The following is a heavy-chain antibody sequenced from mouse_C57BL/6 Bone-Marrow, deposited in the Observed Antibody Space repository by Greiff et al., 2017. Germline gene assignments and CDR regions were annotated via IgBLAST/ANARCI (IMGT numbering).Heavy chain of an antibody. CDR1: GYSITSGYY. J-gene: IGHJ2*01. CDR3: ARKYYVDY. Sequence: ESGPGLVKPSQSLSLTCSVTGYSITSGYYWNWIRQFPGNKLEWIGYISYDGSNNYNPSLKNRISITRDTSKNQFFLKLNSVTTEDTATYYCARKYYVDYWGQGTTLTVSS. V-gene: IGHV3-6*01. CDR2: ISYDGSN.